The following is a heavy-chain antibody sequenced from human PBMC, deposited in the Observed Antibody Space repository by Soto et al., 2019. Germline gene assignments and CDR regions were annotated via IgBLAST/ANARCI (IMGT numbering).Heavy chain of an antibody. V-gene: IGHV4-34*01. CDR1: GGSFSGYY. Sequence: PSETLSLTCAVYGGSFSGYYWSWIRQPPGKGLEWIGEINHSGSTNYNPSLKSRVTISVDTSKNQFSPKLSSVTAADTAVYYCAKGIKNNWNYCYYMDVWGKGTTVTVSS. D-gene: IGHD1-20*01. J-gene: IGHJ6*03. CDR3: AKGIKNNWNYCYYMDV. CDR2: INHSGST.